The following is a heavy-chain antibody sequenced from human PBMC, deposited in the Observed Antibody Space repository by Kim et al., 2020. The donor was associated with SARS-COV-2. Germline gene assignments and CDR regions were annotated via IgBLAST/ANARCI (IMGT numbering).Heavy chain of an antibody. D-gene: IGHD2-21*02. Sequence: SETLSLTCSVSGGSSNSHYWSWIRQPAGKGLEWIGRVYSSGITNYNPSLKSRVTMSVDTSKNQFSLKLSSVTAADTAVYYCARGVPCDADCPIRSWYFDLWGRGTLVTVSS. CDR1: GGSSNSHY. J-gene: IGHJ2*01. CDR3: ARGVPCDADCPIRSWYFDL. CDR2: VYSSGIT. V-gene: IGHV4-4*07.